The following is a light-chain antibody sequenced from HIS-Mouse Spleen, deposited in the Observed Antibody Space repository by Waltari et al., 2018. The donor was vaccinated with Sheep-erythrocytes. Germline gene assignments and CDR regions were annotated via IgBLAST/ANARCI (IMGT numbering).Light chain of an antibody. Sequence: DIQLTQSPSFLSASVGDRVTITCRASQSISSYLNWYQQKPGKAPKPLIYAASSLQSGVPSRFSGSGSGTDFTLTISSLQPEDFATYYCQQSYSTPPLTFGGGTKVEIK. CDR3: QQSYSTPPLT. CDR2: AAS. V-gene: IGKV1-39*01. J-gene: IGKJ4*01. CDR1: QSISSY.